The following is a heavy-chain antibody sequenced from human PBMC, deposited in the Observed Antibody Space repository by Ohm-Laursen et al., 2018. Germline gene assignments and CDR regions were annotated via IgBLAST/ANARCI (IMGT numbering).Heavy chain of an antibody. CDR2: ISYNSGSI. V-gene: IGHV3-9*01. Sequence: SLRLSCTASGFTLDDYGMHWVRQAPGKGLEWVSGISYNSGSIGYVDSVKGRFSISRDNTKNSLYLQMNSLRAEDTAVYYCAREWYINDWSYSQYYYYTLDVWGQGTTVTVSS. CDR1: GFTLDDYG. D-gene: IGHD3-9*01. CDR3: AREWYINDWSYSQYYYYTLDV. J-gene: IGHJ6*02.